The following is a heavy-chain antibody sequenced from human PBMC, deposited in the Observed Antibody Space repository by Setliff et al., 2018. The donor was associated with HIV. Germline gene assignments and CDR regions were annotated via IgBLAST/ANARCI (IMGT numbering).Heavy chain of an antibody. CDR3: ARGGEIALAAHRRWLDS. V-gene: IGHV1-18*01. J-gene: IGHJ5*01. Sequence: GASVKVSCKASGYSFTTYGISWVRQAPGQGLEWMGWVSAYDGKALYAQKFQGRVTMTTDTSTSTAYTDLRGLRSDDTAVYYCARGGEIALAAHRRWLDSWGQGTLVTVSS. D-gene: IGHD6-19*01. CDR1: GYSFTTYG. CDR2: VSAYDGKA.